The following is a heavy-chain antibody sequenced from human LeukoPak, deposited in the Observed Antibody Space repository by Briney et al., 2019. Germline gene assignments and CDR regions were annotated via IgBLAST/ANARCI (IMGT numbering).Heavy chain of an antibody. CDR3: ATNLGQPNYFDY. Sequence: ASVKVSCKVSGYTLTELSMHWVRQAPGKGLEWMGGFDPEGGESNYAQKFQGRVTMTAYTSTDTAYMEQSSLRSEDTAVYYCATNLGQPNYFDYWGQGTLVTVSS. J-gene: IGHJ4*02. CDR2: FDPEGGES. V-gene: IGHV1-24*01. CDR1: GYTLTELS.